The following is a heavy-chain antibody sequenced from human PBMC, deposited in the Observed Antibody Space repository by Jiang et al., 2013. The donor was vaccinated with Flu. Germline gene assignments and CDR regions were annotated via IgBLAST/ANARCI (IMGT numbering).Heavy chain of an antibody. D-gene: IGHD1-1*01. CDR1: GDTVSSYTVA. V-gene: IGHV6-1*01. Sequence: QTLSLTCAISGDTVSSYTVAWNWIRQSPSRGLEWLGRTYYGSKWYNDYAVSVKSRITINPDTSKNQFSLQLNSVTPEDTAVYYCARGSGTYNDYWGQGTLVTVSS. CDR2: TYYGSKWYN. CDR3: ARGSGTYNDY. J-gene: IGHJ4*02.